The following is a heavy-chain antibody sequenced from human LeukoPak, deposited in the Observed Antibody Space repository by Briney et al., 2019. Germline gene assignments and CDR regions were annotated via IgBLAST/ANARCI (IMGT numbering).Heavy chain of an antibody. V-gene: IGHV1-18*04. Sequence: VASVTVSCKASGYTFTGYYMRWVRQAPGQGLEWMGWISAYNGNTNYVQKLQGRVTMTTDTSTSTAYMELRSLRSDDTAVYYCARVTINYGDYEGYWGQGTLVTVSS. CDR1: GYTFTGYY. D-gene: IGHD4-17*01. J-gene: IGHJ4*02. CDR2: ISAYNGNT. CDR3: ARVTINYGDYEGY.